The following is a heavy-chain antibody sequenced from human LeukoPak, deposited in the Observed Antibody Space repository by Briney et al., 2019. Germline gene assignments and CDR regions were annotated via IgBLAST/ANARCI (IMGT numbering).Heavy chain of an antibody. CDR2: IKSKTDGGTT. Sequence: PGGSLRLSCAASGFTFSNAWMSWVRQAPGKGLEWVGRIKSKTDGGTTDYAAPVKGRFNISRDDSKNTLYLQMNSLKTEDTAVYYCTTDPSPPYYYGSVGYWGQGTLVTVSS. CDR1: GFTFSNAW. J-gene: IGHJ4*02. V-gene: IGHV3-15*01. CDR3: TTDPSPPYYYGSVGY. D-gene: IGHD3-10*01.